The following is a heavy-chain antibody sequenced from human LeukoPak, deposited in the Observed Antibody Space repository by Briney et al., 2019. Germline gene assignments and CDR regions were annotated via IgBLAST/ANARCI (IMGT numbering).Heavy chain of an antibody. J-gene: IGHJ6*02. CDR3: ARETQYSSSSEYYYYYGMDV. V-gene: IGHV3-7*03. CDR1: GFIISSYW. CDR2: IKQDGSEK. Sequence: GGSLRLSCAASGFIISSYWMSWVRQAPGKGLEWVANIKQDGSEKYYVDSVKGRFTISRDNAKNTLYLQMNSLRAEDTAVYYCARETQYSSSSEYYYYYGMDVWGQGTTVTVSS. D-gene: IGHD6-6*01.